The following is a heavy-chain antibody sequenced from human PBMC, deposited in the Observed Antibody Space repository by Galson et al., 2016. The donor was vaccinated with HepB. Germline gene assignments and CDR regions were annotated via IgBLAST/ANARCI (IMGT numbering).Heavy chain of an antibody. CDR3: AKGTVERYYYYYYMDV. CDR1: GGSISSYY. J-gene: IGHJ6*03. V-gene: IGHV4-59*01. D-gene: IGHD1-1*01. Sequence: ETLSLTCTVSGGSISSYYWSWLRQPPGKGLEWIGYIYYSGSTKYHPSLKSRVTISVDTSKKQFSRKVSSGTAADTAVYYCAKGTVERYYYYYYMDVWGKGTTVTVSS. CDR2: IYYSGST.